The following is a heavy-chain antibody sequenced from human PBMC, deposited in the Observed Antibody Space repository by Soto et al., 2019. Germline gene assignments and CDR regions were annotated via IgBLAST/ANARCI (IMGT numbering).Heavy chain of an antibody. Sequence: GSLRLSCAASGFTFSSYAMSWVRQAPGKGLEWVSAISGSGGSTYYADSVKGRFTISRDNSKNTLYLQMNSLRAEDTAVYYCAKDREAVAERGGDDAFDIWGQGTMVTVSS. V-gene: IGHV3-23*01. D-gene: IGHD6-19*01. J-gene: IGHJ3*02. CDR3: AKDREAVAERGGDDAFDI. CDR1: GFTFSSYA. CDR2: ISGSGGST.